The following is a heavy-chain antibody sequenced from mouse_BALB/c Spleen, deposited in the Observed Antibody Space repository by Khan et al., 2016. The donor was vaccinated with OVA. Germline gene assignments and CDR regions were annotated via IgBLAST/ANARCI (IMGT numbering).Heavy chain of an antibody. CDR2: ISYSGST. CDR3: ARYDYEYDGAFAY. Sequence: VQLKESGPSLVKPSQTLSLTCSVTGDSITSGYWNWIRKFPGNKLEYMGYISYSGSTYYNPSLKSRISITRDTSKNQYYLKLNSVTNEDTATYYCARYDYEYDGAFAYWGQGTLVTVSA. CDR1: GDSITSGY. J-gene: IGHJ3*01. V-gene: IGHV3-8*02. D-gene: IGHD2-4*01.